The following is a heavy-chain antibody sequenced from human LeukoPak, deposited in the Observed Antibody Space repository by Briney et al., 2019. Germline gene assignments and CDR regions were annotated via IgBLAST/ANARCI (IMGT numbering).Heavy chain of an antibody. CDR2: INTDGSST. CDR3: ARDFLALDYYDSSGYYYY. CDR1: GFTFSSYW. D-gene: IGHD3-22*01. J-gene: IGHJ4*02. V-gene: IGHV3-74*01. Sequence: GGSLRLSCAASGFTFSSYWMHWVRPAPGKGLVWVSRINTDGSSTSYADSVKGRFTISRDNAKNTLYLQMNSLRAEDTAVYYCARDFLALDYYDSSGYYYYWGQGTLVTVSS.